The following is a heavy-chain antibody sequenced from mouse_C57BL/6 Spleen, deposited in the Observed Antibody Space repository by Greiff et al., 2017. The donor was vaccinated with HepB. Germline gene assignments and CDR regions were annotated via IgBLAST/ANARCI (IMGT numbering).Heavy chain of an antibody. Sequence: EVQLQESGGGLVQPGGSMKLSCAASGFTFSDAWMDWVRQSPEKGLEWVAEIRNKANNHATYYAESVKGRFTISRDDSKSSVYLQMNSLRAEDTGIYYCTRNGYYSYWAMDYWGQGTSVTVSS. V-gene: IGHV6-6*01. J-gene: IGHJ4*01. CDR2: IRNKANNHAT. CDR1: GFTFSDAW. D-gene: IGHD2-3*01. CDR3: TRNGYYSYWAMDY.